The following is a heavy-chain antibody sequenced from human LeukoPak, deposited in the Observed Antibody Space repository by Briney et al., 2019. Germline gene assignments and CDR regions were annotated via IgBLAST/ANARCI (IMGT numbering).Heavy chain of an antibody. CDR3: ARDLYYYDSSVYYDWFDP. CDR2: IYTSGST. CDR1: GGSISSDY. V-gene: IGHV4-4*07. Sequence: SETLSLTCSVSGGSISSDYWSWIRQPAGKGLEWIGRIYTSGSTNYNPSLKSRVTMSVDTSKNQFSLKLSSVTAADTAVYYCARDLYYYDSSVYYDWFDPWGQGTLVTVSS. D-gene: IGHD3-22*01. J-gene: IGHJ5*02.